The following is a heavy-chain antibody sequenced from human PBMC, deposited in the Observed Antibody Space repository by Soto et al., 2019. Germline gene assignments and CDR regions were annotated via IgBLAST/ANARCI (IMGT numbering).Heavy chain of an antibody. CDR1: GFTFSSYG. J-gene: IGHJ4*02. V-gene: IGHV3-30*03. D-gene: IGHD5-12*01. CDR3: VNPASPMATITPFDY. CDR2: MSYDGSSR. Sequence: SLRLSCEASGFTFSSYGMHWVRQAPGKGLEWVAVMSYDGSSRHYADSVKGRFTISRDNSNNALYLQMHSLTPGDTAVYYCVNPASPMATITPFDYWGRGTLVTVYS.